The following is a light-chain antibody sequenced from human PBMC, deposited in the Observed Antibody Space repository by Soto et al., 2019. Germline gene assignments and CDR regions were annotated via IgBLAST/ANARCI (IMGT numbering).Light chain of an antibody. CDR1: QGISTF. V-gene: IGKV1-9*01. J-gene: IGKJ5*01. Sequence: DIQLTQSPSFLSASVGDRVTITCRASQGISTFLAWYQLKPGKAPKLLIYAASTLQSGVPSRFSASGSGTEFTRTISSLQPEDFATYYCQQLNSYPNTFGQGPLLEIK. CDR3: QQLNSYPNT. CDR2: AAS.